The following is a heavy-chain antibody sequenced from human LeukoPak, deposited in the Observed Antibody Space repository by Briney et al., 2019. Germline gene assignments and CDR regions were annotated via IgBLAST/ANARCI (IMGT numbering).Heavy chain of an antibody. J-gene: IGHJ6*03. CDR1: GYTFTGYY. CDR2: INPNSGGT. V-gene: IGHV1-2*02. Sequence: GASVKVSCKASGYTFTGYYMHWVRQAPGQGLEWMGWINPNSGGTNYAQKFQGRVTMTRDTSISTAYMELSRLRSDDTAVYYCARVPYSSSWYQYYYYYYMDVWGKGTTVTISS. CDR3: ARVPYSSSWYQYYYYYYMDV. D-gene: IGHD6-13*01.